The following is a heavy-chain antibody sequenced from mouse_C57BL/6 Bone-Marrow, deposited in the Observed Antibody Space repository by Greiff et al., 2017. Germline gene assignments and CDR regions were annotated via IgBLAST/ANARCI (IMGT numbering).Heavy chain of an antibody. CDR1: EYEFPSHD. CDR3: ARRKFPWFAY. Sequence: EVLLVESGGGFVQPGESLKLSCESNEYEFPSHDMSWVRKTPEKRLELVAAINSDGGSTYYPDTMERRFIISRDNTKMTLYLQMSSMRSEDTALEYCARRKFPWFAYWGQGTLVTVSA. V-gene: IGHV5-2*01. J-gene: IGHJ3*01. CDR2: INSDGGST.